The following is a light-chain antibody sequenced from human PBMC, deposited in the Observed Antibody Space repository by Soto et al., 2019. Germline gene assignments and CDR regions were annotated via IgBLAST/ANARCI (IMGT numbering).Light chain of an antibody. CDR3: QQYDSSPWT. Sequence: IVWTQSPGTLSLSPGERATLSCRARQSVSSSLLAWYPQKPGQAPGLLIYGASRRATAIPDRFSGNGSGTDFTLTISRLEPKDLPVFYCQQYDSSPWTFVQGTQVEIK. J-gene: IGKJ1*01. CDR1: QSVSSSL. V-gene: IGKV3-20*01. CDR2: GAS.